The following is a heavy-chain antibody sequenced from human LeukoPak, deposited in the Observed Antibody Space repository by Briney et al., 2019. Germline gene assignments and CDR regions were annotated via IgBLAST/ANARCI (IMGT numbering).Heavy chain of an antibody. CDR2: ISGSGGTT. V-gene: IGHV3-23*01. J-gene: IGHJ4*02. CDR1: GFTFSNFA. CDR3: ANEAPYFDY. Sequence: SGGSLRLSCAASGFTFSNFAMGWVRQAPGKGLEWVSIISGSGGTTYYADSVKGRFTISRNNSKDTLYMQMNSLRAEDTAVYYCANEAPYFDYWGQGTLVTVSS.